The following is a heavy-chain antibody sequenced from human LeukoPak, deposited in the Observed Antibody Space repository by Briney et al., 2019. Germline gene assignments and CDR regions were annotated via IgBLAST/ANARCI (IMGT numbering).Heavy chain of an antibody. V-gene: IGHV4-34*01. D-gene: IGHD4-17*01. CDR1: GGSFSGYY. CDR2: INHSGST. CDR3: ARGVATVTTGGAFDI. Sequence: SETLSLTCAVYGGSFSGYYWSWIRQPPGKGLEWIGEINHSGSTNYNPSLKSRVTISVDTSKNQFSLKLSSVTAADTAVYYCARGVATVTTGGAFDIWGQGTMVTVSS. J-gene: IGHJ3*02.